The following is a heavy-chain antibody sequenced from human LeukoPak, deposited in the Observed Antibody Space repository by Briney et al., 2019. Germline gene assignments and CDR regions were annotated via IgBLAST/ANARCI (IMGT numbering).Heavy chain of an antibody. J-gene: IGHJ4*02. Sequence: GGSLRLSCAGSGFIFGGYTMNWVRQAPGKGLEWVSAISGSGGSTYYADSVKGRFTISRDNSKNTLYLQMNSLRAEDTAVYYCAKWEGITIFGVVTLRAPFDYWGQGTLVTVSS. D-gene: IGHD3-3*01. CDR3: AKWEGITIFGVVTLRAPFDY. CDR1: GFIFGGYT. V-gene: IGHV3-23*01. CDR2: ISGSGGST.